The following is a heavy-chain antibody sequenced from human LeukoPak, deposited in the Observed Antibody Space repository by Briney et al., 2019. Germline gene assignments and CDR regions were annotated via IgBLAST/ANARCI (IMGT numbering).Heavy chain of an antibody. CDR3: AKNGQSGFSFDP. D-gene: IGHD3-3*01. V-gene: IGHV4-34*01. J-gene: IGHJ5*02. CDR2: GSESGGT. Sequence: SETLSLTCTVSGGSINSYYWSWIRQPPGKGLEWIGEGSESGGTKFNPSLKSRVTISADMSKNQFSLKLNSVTAADTAVYYCAKNGQSGFSFDPWGQGTLVTVSS. CDR1: GGSINSYY.